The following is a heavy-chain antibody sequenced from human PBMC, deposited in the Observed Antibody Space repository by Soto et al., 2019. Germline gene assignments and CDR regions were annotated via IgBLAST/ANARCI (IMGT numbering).Heavy chain of an antibody. Sequence: QVQLAQSGGEVKKPGASVQVSCKAFGYTFSDYGITWVRLAPGRGLEWVGWISADNGKTNYAQKFEGRLTLTRDTSTATAIMELRSLTSDDSAVYYCARYTGWFDHWGQGTPVIVTS. CDR1: GYTFSDYG. D-gene: IGHD2-8*02. CDR3: ARYTGWFDH. J-gene: IGHJ5*02. V-gene: IGHV1-18*04. CDR2: ISADNGKT.